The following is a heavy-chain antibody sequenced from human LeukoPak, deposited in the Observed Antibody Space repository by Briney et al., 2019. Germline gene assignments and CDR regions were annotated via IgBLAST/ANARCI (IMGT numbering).Heavy chain of an antibody. CDR1: RFTFSNYW. CDR2: IKEDGSES. Sequence: GGSLRLSCAASRFTFSNYWMSWVRQAPGKGVEWVANIKEDGSESYYVDSVKGRFTISRDNAKNSVSLQMNSLRVEDTAVYYCTRDRGIVGTTWEGFDYWGQGILVTVSS. J-gene: IGHJ4*02. D-gene: IGHD1-26*01. CDR3: TRDRGIVGTTWEGFDY. V-gene: IGHV3-7*01.